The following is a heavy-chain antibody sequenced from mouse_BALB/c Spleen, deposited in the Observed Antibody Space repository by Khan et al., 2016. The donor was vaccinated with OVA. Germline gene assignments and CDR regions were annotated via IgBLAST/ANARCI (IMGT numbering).Heavy chain of an antibody. Sequence: QVQLKQSGPGLVAPSQSLSITCTVSGFSLSRYNIHWVRQPPGKGLEWLGMIWGGGGTDYNSTLKIRLSISKDNSKSQVLLKMNSLQNDDTAMYYCARAYYRYDGYYAMDYWGQGTSVTVSS. V-gene: IGHV2-6-4*01. D-gene: IGHD2-14*01. CDR3: ARAYYRYDGYYAMDY. CDR2: IWGGGGT. J-gene: IGHJ4*01. CDR1: GFSLSRYN.